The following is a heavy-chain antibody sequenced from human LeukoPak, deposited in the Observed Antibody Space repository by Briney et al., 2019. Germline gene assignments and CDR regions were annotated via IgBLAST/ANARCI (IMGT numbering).Heavy chain of an antibody. D-gene: IGHD2-2*01. CDR2: INHSGST. V-gene: IGHV4-34*01. CDR3: ARGPGYCSSTSCLIYWFDP. Sequence: SETLSLTCAVYGGSFSGYYWSWIRQPPGKGLEWIGEINHSGSTNYNPSLKSRVTISVDTSKNQFSLKLSSVSAADTAVYYCARGPGYCSSTSCLIYWFDPWGQGTLVTVSS. CDR1: GGSFSGYY. J-gene: IGHJ5*02.